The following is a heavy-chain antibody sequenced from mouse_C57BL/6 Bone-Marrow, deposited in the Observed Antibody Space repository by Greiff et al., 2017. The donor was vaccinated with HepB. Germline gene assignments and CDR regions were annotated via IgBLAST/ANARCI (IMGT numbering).Heavy chain of an antibody. J-gene: IGHJ1*03. CDR1: GYTFTGYW. Sequence: VQVVESGAELMKPGASVKLSCKATGYTFTGYWIEWVKQRPGHGLEWIGEILPGSGSTNYNEKFKGKATFTADTSSNTAYMQLSSLTTEDSAIYYCARQITTVVATPYWYFDVWGTGTTVTVSS. V-gene: IGHV1-9*01. CDR3: ARQITTVVATPYWYFDV. CDR2: ILPGSGST. D-gene: IGHD1-1*01.